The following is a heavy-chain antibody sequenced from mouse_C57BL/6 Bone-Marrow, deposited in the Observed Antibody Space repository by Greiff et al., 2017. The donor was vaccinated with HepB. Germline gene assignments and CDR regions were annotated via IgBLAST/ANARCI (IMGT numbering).Heavy chain of an antibody. D-gene: IGHD1-1*01. Sequence: QVQLKQSGAELARPGASVKLSCKASGYTFTSYGISWVKQRTGQGLEWIGEIYPRSGNTYYNEKFKGKATLTADKSSSTAYMELRSLTSEDSAVYFCARGYYYGSSPFAYWGQGTLVTVSA. CDR2: IYPRSGNT. CDR1: GYTFTSYG. V-gene: IGHV1-81*01. J-gene: IGHJ3*01. CDR3: ARGYYYGSSPFAY.